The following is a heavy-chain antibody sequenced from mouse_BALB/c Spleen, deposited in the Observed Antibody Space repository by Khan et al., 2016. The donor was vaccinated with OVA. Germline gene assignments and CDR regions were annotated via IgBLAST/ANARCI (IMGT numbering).Heavy chain of an antibody. CDR1: GYTFTDYY. J-gene: IGHJ3*01. V-gene: IGHV1-77*01. Sequence: QVQLQQPGAELARPGASVKLSCKASGYTFTDYYINWVKQRTGQGLEWIGEISPGSGDTYYNEKFKGTATLTADKSSSTAYMQLSGLTSEASAVYFCARRNYFGYTFAYWGQGTLVTVSA. CDR3: ARRNYFGYTFAY. D-gene: IGHD1-2*01. CDR2: ISPGSGDT.